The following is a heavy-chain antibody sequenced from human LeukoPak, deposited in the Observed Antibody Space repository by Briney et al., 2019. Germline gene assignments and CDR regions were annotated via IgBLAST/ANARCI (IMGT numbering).Heavy chain of an antibody. V-gene: IGHV4-39*01. CDR3: ARQGGGGFVDS. J-gene: IGHJ4*02. CDR1: NGPITSTSYY. D-gene: IGHD4-23*01. Sequence: SETLSLTCFVSNGPITSTSYYWAWIRQSPGKGLEWIGTTSSGGSAYYKTSLKSRVTISVDTSKTQLSLRLTSVTAADTAVYYCARQGGGGFVDSWGQGTLVSVS. CDR2: TSSGGSA.